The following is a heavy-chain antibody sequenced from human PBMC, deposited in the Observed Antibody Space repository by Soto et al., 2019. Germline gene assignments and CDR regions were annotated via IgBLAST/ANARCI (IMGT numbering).Heavy chain of an antibody. Sequence: QVQLVQSGAEVKKPGSSVKVSCKASGGTFSSYAISWVRQAPGQGLEWMGGIIPIFGTANYAQKFQGRVTITSDESTRTAYMELCSLRSEDTAVYYCARGGWGSGYKGAYYGMDVWGQGTTVTVSS. J-gene: IGHJ6*02. CDR2: IIPIFGTA. D-gene: IGHD5-12*01. CDR3: ARGGWGSGYKGAYYGMDV. V-gene: IGHV1-69*01. CDR1: GGTFSSYA.